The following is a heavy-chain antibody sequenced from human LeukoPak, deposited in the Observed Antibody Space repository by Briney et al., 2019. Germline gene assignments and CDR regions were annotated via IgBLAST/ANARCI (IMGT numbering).Heavy chain of an antibody. CDR1: GFTFSSYA. D-gene: IGHD1-26*01. J-gene: IGHJ4*02. Sequence: GGSLRLSCAASGFTFSSYAMSWVRQAPGKGLEWVSAISGSGGSTYYADSVKGRFTISGDNSKNTLYLQMNSLRAEDTAVYYCAKIAAPKKVGATNGGYWGQGTLVTVSS. CDR2: ISGSGGST. CDR3: AKIAAPKKVGATNGGY. V-gene: IGHV3-23*01.